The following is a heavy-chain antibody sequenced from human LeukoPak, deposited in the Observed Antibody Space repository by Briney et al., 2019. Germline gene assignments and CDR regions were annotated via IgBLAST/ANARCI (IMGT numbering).Heavy chain of an antibody. D-gene: IGHD3-3*01. Sequence: GGSLRLSCAASGFTFSSYAMHWVRQAPGKGLEWAAVISYDGSNKYYADSVKGRFTISRDNSKNTLYLQMNSLRAEDTAVYYCARDGAYSTIFYRGQGTLVTVSS. CDR2: ISYDGSNK. CDR3: ARDGAYSTIFY. CDR1: GFTFSSYA. J-gene: IGHJ4*01. V-gene: IGHV3-30-3*01.